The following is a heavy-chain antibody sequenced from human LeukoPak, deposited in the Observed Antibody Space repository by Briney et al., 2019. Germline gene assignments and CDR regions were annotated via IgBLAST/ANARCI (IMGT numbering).Heavy chain of an antibody. V-gene: IGHV3-48*03. CDR1: GSTFSSYE. J-gene: IGHJ4*02. D-gene: IGHD6-13*01. CDR2: ISSSGSTI. Sequence: GGSLRLSCAASGSTFSSYEMNWVRQAPGKGLEWVSYISSSGSTIYYAGSVKGRFTISRDNAKNSLYLQMNSLRAEDTAVYYCARDLSSSWLDYWGQGTLVTVSS. CDR3: ARDLSSSWLDY.